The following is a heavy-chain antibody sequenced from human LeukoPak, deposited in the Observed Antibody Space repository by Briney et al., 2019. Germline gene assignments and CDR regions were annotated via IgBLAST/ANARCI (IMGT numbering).Heavy chain of an antibody. J-gene: IGHJ4*02. Sequence: SETLSLTCAVYGGSFSGYYWSWIRQPPGKGLEWIGEINHSGSTNYNPSLKSRPTISVDKSKNQFSLKLSSVTAADTAVYYCARGYCSGGSCYAFDYWGQGTLVTVSS. CDR3: ARGYCSGGSCYAFDY. CDR1: GGSFSGYY. D-gene: IGHD2-15*01. V-gene: IGHV4-34*01. CDR2: INHSGST.